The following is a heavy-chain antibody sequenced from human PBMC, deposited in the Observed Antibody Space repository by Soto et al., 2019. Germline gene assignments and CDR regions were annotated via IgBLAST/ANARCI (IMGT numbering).Heavy chain of an antibody. Sequence: QVQLQESGPGLVKPSQTLSLTCTVSGGSISSGGTGSYWTWIRQLPGKGLEWIGYIYYTGNTYYNTSLKSRPTISIDTSETQFSLKLTSVTAADTAVYFCASGHDAYKVRYWGQGTLVTVSS. CDR3: ASGHDAYKVRY. V-gene: IGHV4-31*03. D-gene: IGHD1-1*01. CDR1: GGSISSGGTGSY. J-gene: IGHJ4*02. CDR2: IYYTGNT.